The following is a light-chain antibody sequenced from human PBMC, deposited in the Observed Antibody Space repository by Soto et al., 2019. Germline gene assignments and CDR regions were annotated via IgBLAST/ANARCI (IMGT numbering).Light chain of an antibody. J-gene: IGLJ2*01. CDR3: FSYAGRTVV. CDR2: DVS. V-gene: IGLV2-11*01. CDR1: SSDVGGYNY. Sequence: QSALTQPRSVSGSPGQSVTISCTGTSSDVGGYNYVSWYQQHPGKAPKLMIYDVSKRPSGVPDRFSGSKSGNTASLTISGLPAEDEADYYRFSYAGRTVVFGGGTKLTVL.